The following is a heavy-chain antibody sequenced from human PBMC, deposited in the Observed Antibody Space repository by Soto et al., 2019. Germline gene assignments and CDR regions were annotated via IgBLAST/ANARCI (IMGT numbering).Heavy chain of an antibody. CDR2: ISAYNGNT. J-gene: IGHJ6*02. CDR1: GYTFTSYG. V-gene: IGHV1-18*01. CDR3: ARVSAVVISYYYGMDV. D-gene: IGHD3-22*01. Sequence: QVQLVQSGAEVKKPGASVKVSCKASGYTFTSYGISWVRQAPGQGLEWMGWISAYNGNTNYAQKLQGRVTMTTDTSTSTAYMVLRSLRSDDTAVYYCARVSAVVISYYYGMDVWGQGTTVTVSS.